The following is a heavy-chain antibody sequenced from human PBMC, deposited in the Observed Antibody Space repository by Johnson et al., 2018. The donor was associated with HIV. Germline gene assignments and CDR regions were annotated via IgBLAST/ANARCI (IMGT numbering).Heavy chain of an antibody. CDR1: GFTFSNYW. CDR2: MNGDGSST. Sequence: VQLVESGGGLVQPGGSLRLSCAASGFTFSNYWMHWVRQAPGKGLVWVSRMNGDGSSTTYADSVKGRFTISRDNAKNSLYLQMNSLRVEDTAVYYCASSSPYSGSYGDAFDIWGQGTMVTVSS. V-gene: IGHV3-74*02. CDR3: ASSSPYSGSYGDAFDI. J-gene: IGHJ3*02. D-gene: IGHD1-26*01.